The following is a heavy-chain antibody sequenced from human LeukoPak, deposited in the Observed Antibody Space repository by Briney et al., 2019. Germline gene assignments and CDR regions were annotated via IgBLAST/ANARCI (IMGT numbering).Heavy chain of an antibody. CDR2: IKEDGTEK. CDR3: ARDSHYDRSGHGYYFDF. D-gene: IGHD3-22*01. Sequence: GESLRLSCAASGFTFSSHWMSWVRQVPGKGLQWVANIKEDGTEKYYVDSVKGRFTISRDNAKNSLYLQMSSLRAEDTAVYYCARDSHYDRSGHGYYFDFWGQGTLVTVSS. CDR1: GFTFSSHW. V-gene: IGHV3-7*01. J-gene: IGHJ4*02.